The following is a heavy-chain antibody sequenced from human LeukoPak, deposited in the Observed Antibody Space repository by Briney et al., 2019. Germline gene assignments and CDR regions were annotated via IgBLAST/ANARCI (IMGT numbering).Heavy chain of an antibody. CDR3: ARARDFYGSASYYPDY. D-gene: IGHD3-10*01. CDR1: GGSFSGYY. V-gene: IGHV4-34*01. Sequence: SETLSLTCAVYGGSFSGYYWGWIRQPPGKGLEWIGSVHYSGRAYYNPSLKSPVTISVDTSKNQFSLKVRSVTAADTAVYFCARARDFYGSASYYPDYWGHGTLVSVSS. J-gene: IGHJ4*01. CDR2: VHYSGRA.